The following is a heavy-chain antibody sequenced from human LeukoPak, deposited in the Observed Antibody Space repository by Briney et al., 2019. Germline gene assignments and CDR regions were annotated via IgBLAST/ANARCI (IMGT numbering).Heavy chain of an antibody. J-gene: IGHJ4*02. Sequence: SETLSLTCTVSGFSVATDSYCWGWIRQPPGKGLEWIGYDYCGGNTNYDPSLKRRVTISVDTSKNQFSLTLTSVTAADTAVYFCARDHFGSLDSWGQGILVTVSS. CDR3: ARDHFGSLDS. D-gene: IGHD3-10*01. CDR1: GFSVATDSYC. CDR2: DYCGGNT. V-gene: IGHV4-61*01.